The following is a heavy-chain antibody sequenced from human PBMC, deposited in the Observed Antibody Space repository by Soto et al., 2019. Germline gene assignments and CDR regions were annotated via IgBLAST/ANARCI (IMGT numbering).Heavy chain of an antibody. D-gene: IGHD5-12*01. CDR1: GFTFSSYG. CDR3: AKDGWYDGYRYFGY. J-gene: IGHJ4*02. CDR2: ISYDGSNK. Sequence: EGSLRLSCAASGFTFSSYGMHWVRQARGKGLEWVAVISYDGSNKYYADSVKGRFTISRDNSKNTLYLQMNSLRAEDTAVYYCAKDGWYDGYRYFGYWGQGTLVTVSS. V-gene: IGHV3-30*18.